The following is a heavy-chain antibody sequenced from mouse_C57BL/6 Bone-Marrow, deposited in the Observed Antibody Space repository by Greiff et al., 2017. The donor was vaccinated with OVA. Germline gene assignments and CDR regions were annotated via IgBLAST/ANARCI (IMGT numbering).Heavy chain of an antibody. V-gene: IGHV1-61*01. CDR2: IYPSDSET. Sequence: MESCKASGYTFTSYWMDWVKQRPGQGLEWIGNIYPSDSETHYNQKFKDKATLTVDKSSSTAYMQLSSLTSEDSAVYYCARRYSNYRAWFAYWGQGTLVTVSA. J-gene: IGHJ3*01. D-gene: IGHD2-5*01. CDR3: ARRYSNYRAWFAY. CDR1: GYTFTSYW.